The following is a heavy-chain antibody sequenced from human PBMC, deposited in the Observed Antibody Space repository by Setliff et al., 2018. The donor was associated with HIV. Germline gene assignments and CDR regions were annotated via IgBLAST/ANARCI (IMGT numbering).Heavy chain of an antibody. J-gene: IGHJ6*03. V-gene: IGHV3-23*01. D-gene: IGHD3-3*01. Sequence: GGSLRLSCAASGFTFSSYAMSWVRQAPGKGLEWVSAISGSGGSTYYADSVKGRFTISRDNSKNTLYLQMNSLRAEDTAVYYCAKGGFLEWSEYYYYYYYMDVWGKGTTVTVPS. CDR2: ISGSGGST. CDR1: GFTFSSYA. CDR3: AKGGFLEWSEYYYYYYYMDV.